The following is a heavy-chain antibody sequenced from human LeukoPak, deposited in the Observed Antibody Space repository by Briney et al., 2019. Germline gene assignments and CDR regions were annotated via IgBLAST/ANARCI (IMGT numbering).Heavy chain of an antibody. V-gene: IGHV4-39*07. Sequence: SETLSLTCSVSGGSIRRGDHHWAWVRQPPGKWLEFIGSLDESGRPYYNRPLKSRVSISGDTSGKQFSLNLTSVTAADTAVYFCARHLGGYPFFMDAWGRGTTVIVSS. D-gene: IGHD2-15*01. CDR2: LDESGRP. CDR3: ARHLGGYPFFMDA. J-gene: IGHJ6*03. CDR1: GGSIRRGDHH.